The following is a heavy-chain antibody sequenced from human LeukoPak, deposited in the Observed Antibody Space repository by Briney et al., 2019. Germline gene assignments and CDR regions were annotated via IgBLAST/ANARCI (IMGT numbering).Heavy chain of an antibody. D-gene: IGHD6-13*01. J-gene: IGHJ3*02. Sequence: SETLSLTCAVYGGSFSGYYWSWIRQPAGKGLEWIGRIYTSGSTNYNPSLKSRVTISVDTSKNQFSLKLSSVTAADTAVYYCARDLRSRQQLVPMNAFDIWGQGTMVTVSS. V-gene: IGHV4-4*07. CDR3: ARDLRSRQQLVPMNAFDI. CDR1: GGSFSGYY. CDR2: IYTSGST.